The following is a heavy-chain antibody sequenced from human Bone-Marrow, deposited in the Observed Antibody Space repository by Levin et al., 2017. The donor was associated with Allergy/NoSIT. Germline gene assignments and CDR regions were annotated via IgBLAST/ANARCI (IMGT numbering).Heavy chain of an antibody. CDR2: IYSGGNT. D-gene: IGHD1-14*01. V-gene: IGHV3-53*01. J-gene: IGHJ4*02. CDR1: GLTVSNHY. Sequence: GESLKISCAASGLTVSNHYMKWVRQAPGKGLEWVSLIYSGGNTFYADSVKGRFIISRDNSKNTLNLQMNSLRVEDTAVYYCAALTPGISHSWGQGPLVTVSS. CDR3: AALTPGISHS.